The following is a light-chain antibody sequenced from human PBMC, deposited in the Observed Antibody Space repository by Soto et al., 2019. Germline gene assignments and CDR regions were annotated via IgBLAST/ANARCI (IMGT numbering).Light chain of an antibody. V-gene: IGKV3-11*01. CDR3: QQRSNRIT. CDR1: QSVAGP. Sequence: EFVLTQSPATLSLSPCETAILSGRASQSVAGPLAWYQQKPGQAPRLLIYDISTRAAAIPARFSGSGSGTDFTLTVSSLEPEDFALYYCQQRSNRITFGQGTRLEIK. J-gene: IGKJ5*01. CDR2: DIS.